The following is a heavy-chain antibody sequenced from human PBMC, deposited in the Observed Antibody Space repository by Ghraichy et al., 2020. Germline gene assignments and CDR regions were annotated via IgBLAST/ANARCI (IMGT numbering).Heavy chain of an antibody. CDR3: ARGPSYWSGYYAPDAFDI. J-gene: IGHJ3*02. CDR1: GFTVSSNY. D-gene: IGHD3-3*01. CDR2: IYSGGST. V-gene: IGHV3-53*01. Sequence: GESLNISCAASGFTVSSNYMSWVRQAPGKGLEWVSVIYSGGSTYYADSVKGRFTISRDNSKNTLYLQMNSLRAEDTAVYYCARGPSYWSGYYAPDAFDIWGQGTMVTVSS.